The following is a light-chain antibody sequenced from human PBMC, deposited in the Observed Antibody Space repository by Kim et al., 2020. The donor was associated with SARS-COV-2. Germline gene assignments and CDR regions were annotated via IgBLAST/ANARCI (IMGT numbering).Light chain of an antibody. CDR1: KLGDKY. Sequence: VSPEPTASTTCSGDKLGDKYASWYQKKQGQSPVLVIYQDSKRHSGIPERFSGFNSGNTATLTISGTQAMDEADYYCQAWDSSTVVFGGGTQLNVL. V-gene: IGLV3-1*01. CDR2: QDS. J-gene: IGLJ2*01. CDR3: QAWDSSTVV.